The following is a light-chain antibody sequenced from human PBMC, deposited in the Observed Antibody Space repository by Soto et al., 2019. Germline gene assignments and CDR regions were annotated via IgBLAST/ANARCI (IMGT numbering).Light chain of an antibody. CDR2: DAS. CDR3: QQYNSYSEWT. Sequence: DIQMTQSPSTLSASVGDRVTITCRASQSISSWLAWYQQKPGKAPKLLIYDASSLESGVPSRFSGSGSVTEFTLTISSLQPDDFATYYCQQYNSYSEWTFGQGTKVEIK. J-gene: IGKJ1*01. CDR1: QSISSW. V-gene: IGKV1-5*01.